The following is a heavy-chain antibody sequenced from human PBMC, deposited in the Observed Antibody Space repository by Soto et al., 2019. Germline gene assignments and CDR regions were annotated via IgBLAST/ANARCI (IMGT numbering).Heavy chain of an antibody. D-gene: IGHD4-17*01. V-gene: IGHV3-33*01. CDR2: IWYDGSNK. CDR1: GFTFSSYG. Sequence: QVQLVESGGGVVQPGRSLRLSCAASGFTFSSYGMHWVRQAPGKGLEWVAVIWYDGSNKYYADSVKGRFTISRDNSKNTLYLQMNSLRAEDTSVYYCARDSDYGDYDYYYSDGRDVWGQGTTVTVSS. J-gene: IGHJ6*02. CDR3: ARDSDYGDYDYYYSDGRDV.